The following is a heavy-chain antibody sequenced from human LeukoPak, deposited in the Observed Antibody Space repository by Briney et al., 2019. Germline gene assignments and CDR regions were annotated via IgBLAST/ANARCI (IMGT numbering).Heavy chain of an antibody. V-gene: IGHV1-8*02. CDR2: MNPNSGNT. D-gene: IGHD2-15*01. CDR1: GYTFTSYD. J-gene: IGHJ6*02. Sequence: ASVKVSCKASGYTFTSYDINWVRQATGQGLEWMGWMNPNSGNTGYAQKLQGRVTMTTDTSTSTAYMELRSLRSDDTAVYYCARDRRSGGSLYYYYGMDVWGQGTTVTVSS. CDR3: ARDRRSGGSLYYYYGMDV.